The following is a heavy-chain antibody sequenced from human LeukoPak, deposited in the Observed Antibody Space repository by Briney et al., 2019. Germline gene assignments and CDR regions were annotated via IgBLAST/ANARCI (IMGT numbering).Heavy chain of an antibody. CDR1: GGSFSGYY. CDR3: ARGPRRFLEWLAHYYGMDA. CDR2: INHSGST. J-gene: IGHJ6*02. D-gene: IGHD3-3*01. Sequence: KASETLSLTCAVYGGSFSGYYWSWIRQPPGKGLEWIGEINHSGSTNYNPSLKSRVTISVDTSKNQFSLKLSSVTAADTAVYYCARGPRRFLEWLAHYYGMDAWGQGTTVTVSS. V-gene: IGHV4-34*01.